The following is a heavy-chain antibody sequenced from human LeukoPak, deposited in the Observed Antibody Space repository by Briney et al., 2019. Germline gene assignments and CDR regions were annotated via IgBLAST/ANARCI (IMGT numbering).Heavy chain of an antibody. Sequence: PGGSLRLSCAASGFIFRGYTMNWVRQARGEGLVWVSSIYSSSNYTYYADSVQGRLTISRDNAKKSLSLQVNSLRAEDTAVYYCARDSALYSSISFYLDYWGQGTLVTVSS. V-gene: IGHV3-21*01. CDR1: GFIFRGYT. D-gene: IGHD6-13*01. CDR2: IYSSSNYT. J-gene: IGHJ4*02. CDR3: ARDSALYSSISFYLDY.